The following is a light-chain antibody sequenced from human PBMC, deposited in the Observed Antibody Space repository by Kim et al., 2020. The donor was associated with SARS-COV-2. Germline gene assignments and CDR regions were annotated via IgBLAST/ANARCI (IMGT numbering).Light chain of an antibody. Sequence: ATINCKSSQNVLYTSNNKTQLAWYQQKPGQPPKLLIYWASTRKPGVPDRFSGSGSGTDFTLTISSLQAEDVAVYYCHQHYTAPFTFGQGTKLEI. CDR3: HQHYTAPFT. CDR1: QNVLYTSNNKTQ. J-gene: IGKJ2*01. CDR2: WAS. V-gene: IGKV4-1*01.